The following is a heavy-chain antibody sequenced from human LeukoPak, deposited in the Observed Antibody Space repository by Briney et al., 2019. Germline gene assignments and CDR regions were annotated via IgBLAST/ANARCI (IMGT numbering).Heavy chain of an antibody. CDR3: AHVLYCGSSSCTYFDF. CDR1: GFSLSTSGVG. CDR2: IYWDDDK. D-gene: IGHD2-2*01. Sequence: SGPTLVKPTETLTLTCTFSGFSLSTSGVGVGWIRQPPGKALEWLALIYWDDDKRYSPSLKSRLTIAKDTSKNQVVLTMTNMDPVDTATYFCAHVLYCGSSSCTYFDFWGQGTLLTVSS. V-gene: IGHV2-5*02. J-gene: IGHJ4*02.